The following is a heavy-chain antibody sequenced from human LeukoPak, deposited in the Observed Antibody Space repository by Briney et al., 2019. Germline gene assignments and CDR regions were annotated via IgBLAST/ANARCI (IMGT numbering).Heavy chain of an antibody. CDR2: IISTGGTI. CDR3: ARDPRLFSFDY. D-gene: IGHD3-22*01. J-gene: IGHJ4*02. V-gene: IGHV3-11*04. Sequence: GGSLRLSCAASGFTFSDYYMSWIRQAPGKGLEWLSYIISTGGTIYYADSVKGRFTISRDNAKNSLYLQMNSLRAEDTAVYYCARDPRLFSFDYWGQGTLVTVSS. CDR1: GFTFSDYY.